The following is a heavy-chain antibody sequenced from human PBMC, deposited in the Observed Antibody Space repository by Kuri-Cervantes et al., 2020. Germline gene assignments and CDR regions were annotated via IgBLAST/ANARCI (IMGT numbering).Heavy chain of an antibody. D-gene: IGHD3-10*01. J-gene: IGHJ4*02. Sequence: GGSLRLSCAASGFTFDDHAIHWVRQAPGKGLEWVSGISWNGGSIGYADSVKGRFTISRDNAENSLYLQMNDLRPEDTAFYYCAKSRDPYGSGSFFDYWGQGTLVTVSS. CDR2: ISWNGGSI. CDR3: AKSRDPYGSGSFFDY. V-gene: IGHV3-9*01. CDR1: GFTFDDHA.